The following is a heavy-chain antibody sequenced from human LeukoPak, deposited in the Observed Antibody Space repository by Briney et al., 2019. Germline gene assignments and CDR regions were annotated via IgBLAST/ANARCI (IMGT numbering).Heavy chain of an antibody. CDR2: INPNSGDT. CDR3: ARGGAYVHDGLDI. V-gene: IGHV1-2*02. D-gene: IGHD3-16*01. J-gene: IGHJ3*02. CDR1: GYTFSGYY. Sequence: ASVKVSCKASGYTFSGYYMHWVRQAPGQGLEWMGWINPNSGDTHYAQKFQGRVTMTRGTPIITAYMELSGLSSDDTSVFYCARGGAYVHDGLDIWGQGTMVTVSS.